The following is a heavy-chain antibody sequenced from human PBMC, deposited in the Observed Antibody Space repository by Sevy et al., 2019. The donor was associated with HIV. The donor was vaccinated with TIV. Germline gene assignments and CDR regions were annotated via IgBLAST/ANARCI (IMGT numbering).Heavy chain of an antibody. CDR1: GFTFSSYA. CDR3: AKTLVGAPTGGFQH. V-gene: IGHV3-23*01. Sequence: GGSLRLSCAASGFTFSSYAMSWVRQAPGKGLEWVSAISGSGGSTYYADSVKGRFTISGDNSKNTLYLQMNSLRAEDTAVYYCAKTLVGAPTGGFQHWGQGTLVTVSS. D-gene: IGHD1-26*01. CDR2: ISGSGGST. J-gene: IGHJ1*01.